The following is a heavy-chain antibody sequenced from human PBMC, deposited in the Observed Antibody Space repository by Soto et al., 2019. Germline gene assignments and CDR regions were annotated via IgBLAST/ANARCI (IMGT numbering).Heavy chain of an antibody. Sequence: SETLSLTXAVYGGSFSGYYWSWIRQPPGKGLEWIGEINHSGSTNYNPSLKSRVTISVDTSKNQFSLKLSSVTAADTAVYYCARGGVAGTYYYYYYGMDVWGQGTTVTVSS. CDR1: GGSFSGYY. CDR2: INHSGST. V-gene: IGHV4-34*01. J-gene: IGHJ6*02. CDR3: ARGGVAGTYYYYYYGMDV. D-gene: IGHD6-19*01.